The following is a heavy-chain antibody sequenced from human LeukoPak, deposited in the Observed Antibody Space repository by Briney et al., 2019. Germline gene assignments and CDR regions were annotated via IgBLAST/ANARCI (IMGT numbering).Heavy chain of an antibody. D-gene: IGHD4-17*01. V-gene: IGHV3-21*01. CDR1: GFTFSSYS. CDR3: ARRLNNGDYGSDC. Sequence: GGSLRLSCVASGFTFSSYSMNWVRQAPGKGLEWVSTISGGSRYIYFADSVRGRFTISRDNAKNSLYLQMSNLRAEDTAVYYCARRLNNGDYGSDCWGQGTLVTVSS. J-gene: IGHJ4*02. CDR2: ISGGSRYI.